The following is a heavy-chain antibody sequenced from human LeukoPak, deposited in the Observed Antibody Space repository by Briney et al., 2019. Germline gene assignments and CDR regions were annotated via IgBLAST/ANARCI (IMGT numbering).Heavy chain of an antibody. CDR1: GYTFTSYD. Sequence: GASVKVSCKASGYTFTSYDINWVRQAPGQGLEWMGWMNPNSGNTGYAQKFQGRVTMTRSTSISTAYMELSSLRSEDTAVYYCARGRGIAAASGVYYSYYMDVWGKGTTVTISS. CDR3: ARGRGIAAASGVYYSYYMDV. V-gene: IGHV1-8*01. CDR2: MNPNSGNT. J-gene: IGHJ6*03. D-gene: IGHD6-13*01.